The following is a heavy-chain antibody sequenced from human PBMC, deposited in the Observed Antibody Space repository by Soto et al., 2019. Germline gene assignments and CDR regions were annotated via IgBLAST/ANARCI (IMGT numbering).Heavy chain of an antibody. D-gene: IGHD2-15*01. CDR1: GFTFTKYS. J-gene: IGHJ4*02. V-gene: IGHV3-48*02. Sequence: VESLRLSYVTSGFTFTKYSMNWVRQAPGKGLEWVSYISYSGETKYYADSLKGRYAISRDDAKNSVYLQMNSLRDEDTAFYYCARGVVVVVGSTADNFDLWGEGPLVTVSS. CDR3: ARGVVVVVGSTADNFDL. CDR2: ISYSGETK.